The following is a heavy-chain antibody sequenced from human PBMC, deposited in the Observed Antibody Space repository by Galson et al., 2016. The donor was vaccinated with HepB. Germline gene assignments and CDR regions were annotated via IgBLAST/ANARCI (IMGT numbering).Heavy chain of an antibody. D-gene: IGHD4-23*01. V-gene: IGHV3-48*01. J-gene: IGHJ4*02. Sequence: SLRLSCAASGFTFNNYDMPWFRQAPGKGLEWVSYITRSGGTTRYADSVKGRFTISRDNAKNSLYLQMNSLRAEDTAVYYCAKQLPYGGNSRSPDYWGQGTLVTVSS. CDR2: ITRSGGTT. CDR3: AKQLPYGGNSRSPDY. CDR1: GFTFNNYD.